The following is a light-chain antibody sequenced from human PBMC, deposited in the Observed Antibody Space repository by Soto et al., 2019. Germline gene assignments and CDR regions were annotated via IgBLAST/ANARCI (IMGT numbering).Light chain of an antibody. CDR3: SSYANNPYV. J-gene: IGLJ1*01. CDR2: EVT. CDR1: TSDVGGDKF. Sequence: QSALTQPASVSGPPGQSITITCTGTTSDVGGDKFVSWYQHHPGKAPKRMIYEVTNRPSGVSDRFSGSKSGNTASLTISGLQAEDEADYYCSSYANNPYVFGTGTKVTVL. V-gene: IGLV2-14*01.